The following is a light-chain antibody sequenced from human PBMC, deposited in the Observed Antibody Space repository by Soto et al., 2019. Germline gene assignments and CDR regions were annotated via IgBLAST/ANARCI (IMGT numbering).Light chain of an antibody. Sequence: EIVMTQSPATLSVSPGERATLSCRASQSVNSNLAWYQQESGQPPRLLIYGASTRATGIPARFSGSGSGTEFTLTISSLQPDDFATYYCQQYKSYWTFGQGTKVDIK. V-gene: IGKV3-15*01. CDR3: QQYKSYWT. CDR1: QSVNSN. J-gene: IGKJ1*01. CDR2: GAS.